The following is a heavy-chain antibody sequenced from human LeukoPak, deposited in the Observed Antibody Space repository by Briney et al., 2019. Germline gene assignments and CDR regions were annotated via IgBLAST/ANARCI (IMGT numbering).Heavy chain of an antibody. CDR1: GFSDSSSS. Sequence: GGSLRLSCAVSGFSDSSSSMNWVRQAPGKGLEWVSIFYSGGSVLFADSVKGRFSVSRDSSKNTMYLQMNNLRAEDTAVYYCGTSASAHYRVFDYWGQGALVTVSS. D-gene: IGHD3-10*01. CDR2: FYSGGSV. V-gene: IGHV3-53*01. CDR3: GTSASAHYRVFDY. J-gene: IGHJ4*02.